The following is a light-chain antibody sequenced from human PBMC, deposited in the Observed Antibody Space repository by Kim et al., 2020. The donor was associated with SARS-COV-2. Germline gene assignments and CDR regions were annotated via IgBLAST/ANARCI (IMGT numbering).Light chain of an antibody. Sequence: VTPEQQAGIPCSGEKWGEKLVCWYHQRPGQPPVLVIYQDSRRPPGIPGRFPGPNPGTQAPLTIGGTRAMVEVDYSCQAWEGSTVVFGGGPQLTVL. V-gene: IGLV3-1*01. CDR1: KWGEKL. J-gene: IGLJ2*01. CDR2: QDS. CDR3: QAWEGSTVV.